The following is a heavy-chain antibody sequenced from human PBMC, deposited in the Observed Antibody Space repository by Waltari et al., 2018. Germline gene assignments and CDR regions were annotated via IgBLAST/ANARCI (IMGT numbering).Heavy chain of an antibody. CDR1: GHSISSTYY. CDR2: IYHNGKT. CDR3: AAYLPDWGRGRDY. D-gene: IGHD7-27*01. J-gene: IGHJ4*02. Sequence: QVQLQESGPGLVKPAETLSLTCAVSGHSISSTYYWGWIRQSPGKGLEWIANIYHNGKTYYNPSLTSRVTLSLDTSKNRFSLNLRSVTAADTALYYCAAYLPDWGRGRDYWGQGVLVTVSS. V-gene: IGHV4-38-2*01.